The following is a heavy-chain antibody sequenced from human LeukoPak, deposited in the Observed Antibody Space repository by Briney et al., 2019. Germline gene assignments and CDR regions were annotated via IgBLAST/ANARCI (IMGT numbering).Heavy chain of an antibody. J-gene: IGHJ4*02. V-gene: IGHV4-59*01. CDR3: ARTIGATYFDY. CDR2: IYYSGST. Sequence: KASETLSLTCTVSGGSISNYYWSWIRQPPGKGLEWIGYIYYSGSTNYNPSLKSRVTISVDTSKNQFSLKPSSVTAADTAVYYCARTIGATYFDYWGQGILVTVSS. CDR1: GGSISNYY. D-gene: IGHD1-26*01.